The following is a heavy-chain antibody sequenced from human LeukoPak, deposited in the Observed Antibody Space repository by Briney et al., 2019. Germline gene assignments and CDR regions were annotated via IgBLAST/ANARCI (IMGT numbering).Heavy chain of an antibody. CDR1: SGSLGGYS. D-gene: IGHD4-17*01. V-gene: IGHV4-34*01. CDR2: ISHSGIT. Sequence: SETLSLTCGVSSGSLGGYSWGWIRQPPGKGLEWVGEISHSGITNYNASLKSRVTISLKKSESQFSLTLSSVTAADTAVYYCTRQSGTVTPIDYWSQGTLVTVSS. J-gene: IGHJ4*02. CDR3: TRQSGTVTPIDY.